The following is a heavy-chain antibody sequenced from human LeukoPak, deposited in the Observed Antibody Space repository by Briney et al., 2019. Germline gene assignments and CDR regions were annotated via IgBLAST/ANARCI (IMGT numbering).Heavy chain of an antibody. D-gene: IGHD3-10*01. V-gene: IGHV3-15*04. CDR1: GFTFSNAW. CDR3: STWFGD. Sequence: GGSLRLSCAAPGFTFSNAWMSWVRQAPGKGLEWVGRIESKTDGGTTDYAAPVKGRFTISRDDSKNTLYLQMNSLKTEDTAVYYCSTWFGDWGQGTLVTVSS. J-gene: IGHJ4*02. CDR2: IESKTDGGTT.